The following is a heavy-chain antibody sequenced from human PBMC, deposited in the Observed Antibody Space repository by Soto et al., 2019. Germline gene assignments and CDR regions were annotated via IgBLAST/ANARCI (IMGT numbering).Heavy chain of an antibody. Sequence: EVQLLESGGGLVQPGGSLRLSCAASEFTFSSYSMIWVRQAPGKGLEWVSGVNGGGDITYYADSVKGRFTISRDNSKNTLYLQMNSLRAEDTGVFYCAICHFGVTRDVLGQGTTVTVSS. CDR3: AICHFGVTRDV. D-gene: IGHD3-3*01. CDR2: VNGGGDIT. CDR1: EFTFSSYS. V-gene: IGHV3-23*01. J-gene: IGHJ6*02.